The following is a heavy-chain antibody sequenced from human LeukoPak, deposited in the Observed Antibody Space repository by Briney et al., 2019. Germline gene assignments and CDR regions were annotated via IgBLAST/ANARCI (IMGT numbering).Heavy chain of an antibody. CDR2: IFYSGIT. CDR3: ARSTRNSALRT. D-gene: IGHD2-15*01. Sequence: KSSETLSLTCTVSGASMNTHYWNWIRQPPGKGLEWIGSIFYSGITTYKTSLKSRVTISVDRSKNQFSLRLKSVSAVDTALYFCARSTRNSALRTWGRGTLVTVSS. V-gene: IGHV4-59*11. CDR1: GASMNTHY. J-gene: IGHJ4*02.